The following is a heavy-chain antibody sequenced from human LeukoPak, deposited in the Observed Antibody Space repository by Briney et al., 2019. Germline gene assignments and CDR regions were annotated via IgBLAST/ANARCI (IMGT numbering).Heavy chain of an antibody. CDR2: ISSSGSTI. V-gene: IGHV3-11*01. Sequence: GGSLRLSYAASGFTFSDYYMSWIRQAPGKGLEWVSYISSSGSTIYYADSVKGRFTISRDNAKNSLYLQMNSLRAEDTAVYYCARDERLGFESVLSDYWGQGTLVTVCS. CDR3: ARDERLGFESVLSDY. J-gene: IGHJ4*02. D-gene: IGHD1-1*01. CDR1: GFTFSDYY.